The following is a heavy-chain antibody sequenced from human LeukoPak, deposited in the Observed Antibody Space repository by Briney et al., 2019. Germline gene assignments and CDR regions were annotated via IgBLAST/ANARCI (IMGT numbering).Heavy chain of an antibody. V-gene: IGHV4-59*01. CDR2: FYYSGST. D-gene: IGHD4-17*01. Sequence: SETLSLICTVSGGSISSYYWSWIRQPPGKGLEWIGYFYYSGSTNYNPSLKSRVSISVDTSKNQFSLKLSSVTTADTAVYYCARGDMTTVTTMGYWGQGTLVTVSS. J-gene: IGHJ4*02. CDR3: ARGDMTTVTTMGY. CDR1: GGSISSYY.